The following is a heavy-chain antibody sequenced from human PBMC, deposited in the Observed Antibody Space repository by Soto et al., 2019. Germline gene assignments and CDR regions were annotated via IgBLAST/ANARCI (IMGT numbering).Heavy chain of an antibody. V-gene: IGHV6-1*01. CDR1: RDSVSSNRAA. CDR3: ASALAVAGTYTDYGMDV. CDR2: TYYRSKWYN. J-gene: IGHJ6*02. Sequence: SQTLSLTCAISRDSVSSNRAAWNWIRQSPSRGLEWLGRTYYRSKWYNDYAVSVKSRITINPDTSKNQFSLQLNSVTPEDTALYYCASALAVAGTYTDYGMDVWGQGTTVTVSX. D-gene: IGHD6-19*01.